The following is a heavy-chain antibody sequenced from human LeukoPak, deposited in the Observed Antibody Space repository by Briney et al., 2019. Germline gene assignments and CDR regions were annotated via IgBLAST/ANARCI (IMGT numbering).Heavy chain of an antibody. CDR3: ARRGSWGEPRPFDY. Sequence: GGSLRLSCAASGFTFSSYSMNWVRQAPGKGLEWVPSISSSSSYIYYADSVKGRFTISRDNAKNSLYLQMNSLRAEDTAVYYCARRGSWGEPRPFDYWGQGSLVTVSS. D-gene: IGHD3-16*01. V-gene: IGHV3-21*01. CDR2: ISSSSSYI. CDR1: GFTFSSYS. J-gene: IGHJ4*02.